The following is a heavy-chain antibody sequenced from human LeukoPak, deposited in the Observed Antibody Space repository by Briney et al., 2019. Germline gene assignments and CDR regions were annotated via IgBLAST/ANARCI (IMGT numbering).Heavy chain of an antibody. D-gene: IGHD3-10*01. V-gene: IGHV3-7*01. CDR3: ARGRFFYGWGIDV. Sequence: GGSLRLSCAASGFTFSDFGMNWVRQAPGKGLEWVAFIKGDETEKHYVDSLKGRFTISRDNAENSLSLQMNSLTVEDTAVYFCARGRFFYGWGIDVWGQGTAVIVSS. CDR1: GFTFSDFG. CDR2: IKGDETEK. J-gene: IGHJ6*02.